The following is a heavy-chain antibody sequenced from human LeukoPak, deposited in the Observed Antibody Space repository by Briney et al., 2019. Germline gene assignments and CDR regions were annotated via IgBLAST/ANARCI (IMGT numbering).Heavy chain of an antibody. V-gene: IGHV3-48*04. CDR1: GFTFSSYS. Sequence: PGGSLRLSCAASGFTFSSYSMNWVRQAPGKGLEWVSYISSSGSTIYYADSVKGRFTISRDNAKNSLYLQMNSLRAEDTAVYYCARVNYYDSSGAFDIWGQGTMVTASS. CDR3: ARVNYYDSSGAFDI. J-gene: IGHJ3*02. CDR2: ISSSGSTI. D-gene: IGHD3-22*01.